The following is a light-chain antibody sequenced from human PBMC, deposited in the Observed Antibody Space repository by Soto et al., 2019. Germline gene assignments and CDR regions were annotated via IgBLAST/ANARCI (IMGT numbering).Light chain of an antibody. CDR1: QTISSH. Sequence: DVPMTQSPSSLSASVGDSVTITCRASQTISSHLNWFQQRVGKAPNLLIYAATILQSRVPSRFSGSGSGTDFTLTINSLQPEDFATYYCQQSSTRPYSFGQGTKLEIK. J-gene: IGKJ2*01. CDR2: AAT. CDR3: QQSSTRPYS. V-gene: IGKV1-39*01.